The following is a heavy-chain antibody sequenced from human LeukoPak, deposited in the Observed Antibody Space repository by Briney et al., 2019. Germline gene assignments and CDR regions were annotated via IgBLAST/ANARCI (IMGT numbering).Heavy chain of an antibody. D-gene: IGHD3-10*01. CDR3: ARVRSGTGAYEI. V-gene: IGHV3-33*01. Sequence: GGSLGLSCVASGFTFSNYGMHWLRRAPGKGLEWVAVIWYDGTHIHYVDSAKGRFTISRDNSRSTLYLQMNSLRVEDTAVYYCARVRSGTGAYEIWGQGTVVTVSS. CDR1: GFTFSNYG. CDR2: IWYDGTHI. J-gene: IGHJ3*02.